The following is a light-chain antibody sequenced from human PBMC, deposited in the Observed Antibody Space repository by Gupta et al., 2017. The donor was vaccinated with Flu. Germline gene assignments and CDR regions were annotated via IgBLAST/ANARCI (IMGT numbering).Light chain of an antibody. J-gene: IGLJ3*02. V-gene: IGLV1-44*01. CDR2: YND. CDR3: AAWDDSLGGWV. CDR1: SANFESNS. Sequence: QSELTQPPSASGTPGQRVTISCSGSSANFESNSVTWYQQFPGTAPKLRIYYNDQRPAGVPDRVSGSKSGTSASLAISGLQSEDEADYYCAAWDDSLGGWVFGGGTKLTVL.